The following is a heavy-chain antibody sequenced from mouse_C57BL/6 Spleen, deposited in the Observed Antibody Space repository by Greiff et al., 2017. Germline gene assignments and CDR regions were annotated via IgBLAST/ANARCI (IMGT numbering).Heavy chain of an antibody. CDR3: ARSNDGYYWYFDV. V-gene: IGHV1-64*01. CDR1: GYTFTSYW. CDR2: IHPNSGST. Sequence: VQLQQPGAELVKPGASVTLSCKASGYTFTSYWMHWVKQRPGQGLEWIGMIHPNSGSTNYNEKFKSKATLTVDKSSSTAYMQLSSLTSEDSAVYYCARSNDGYYWYFDVWGTGTTVTVSS. D-gene: IGHD2-3*01. J-gene: IGHJ1*03.